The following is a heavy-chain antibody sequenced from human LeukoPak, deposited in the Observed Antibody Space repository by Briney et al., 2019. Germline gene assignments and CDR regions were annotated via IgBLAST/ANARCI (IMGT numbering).Heavy chain of an antibody. V-gene: IGHV4-34*01. CDR2: INHSGST. CDR1: GGSFSGYY. CDR3: ARGTSTSTDEYNWFDP. Sequence: PSETLSLTCAVYGGSFSGYYWSWIRQPPGKGLEWIGEINHSGSTNYNPSLKSRVTISVDTSKNQFSLKLSFVTAADTAVYYCARGTSTSTDEYNWFDPWGQGTLVTVSS. D-gene: IGHD2-2*01. J-gene: IGHJ5*02.